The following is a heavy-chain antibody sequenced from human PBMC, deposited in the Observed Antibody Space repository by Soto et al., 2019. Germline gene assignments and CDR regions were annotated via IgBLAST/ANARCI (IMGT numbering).Heavy chain of an antibody. CDR1: GGSISTSSYY. CDR2: IYYSGST. D-gene: IGHD3-22*01. J-gene: IGHJ4*02. V-gene: IGHV4-39*01. Sequence: PSETLYLTCTVSGGSISTSSYYWGWIRQPPGKGLEWIGSIYYSGSTYYNPSLKSRVTISVDMSKNQFSLKLSSVTAADTAVYYCARDYDSSGDYWGQGTLVTVSS. CDR3: ARDYDSSGDY.